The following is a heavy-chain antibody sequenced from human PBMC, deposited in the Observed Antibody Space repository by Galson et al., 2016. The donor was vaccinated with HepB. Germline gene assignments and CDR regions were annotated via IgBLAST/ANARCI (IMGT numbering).Heavy chain of an antibody. V-gene: IGHV1-2*02. Sequence: SVKVSCKASGYTFTGYYLHWVRQAPGQGLEWMGWINPNSGTDYAQKFQGRVTMTSDTSISTAYMELNRLRSDDTAVYYCVRVRRGSMSPYDAFDMWGQGTLVTVSS. CDR1: GYTFTGYY. CDR2: INPNSGT. CDR3: VRVRRGSMSPYDAFDM. J-gene: IGHJ3*02. D-gene: IGHD6-13*01.